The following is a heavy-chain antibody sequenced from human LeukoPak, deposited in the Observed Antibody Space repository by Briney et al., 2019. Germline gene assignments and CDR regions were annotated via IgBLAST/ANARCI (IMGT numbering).Heavy chain of an antibody. CDR2: IYTSGGT. CDR1: GGSISSYY. J-gene: IGHJ3*02. D-gene: IGHD2-2*01. V-gene: IGHV4-4*07. Sequence: SETLSLTCTVSGGSISSYYWSWIRQPAGKGLEWIGRIYTSGGTNYNPSLKSRVTMSVDTSKNQFSLKLSSVTAADTAVYYCARGDGDCSSTSCYASAFDIWGQGTMVTVSS. CDR3: ARGDGDCSSTSCYASAFDI.